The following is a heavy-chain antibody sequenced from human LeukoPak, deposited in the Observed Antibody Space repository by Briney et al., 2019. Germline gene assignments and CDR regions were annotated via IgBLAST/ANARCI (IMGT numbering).Heavy chain of an antibody. CDR3: ASMEWEETEAVDI. V-gene: IGHV3-48*01. J-gene: IGHJ3*02. CDR2: ISGSSTTI. CDR1: EFPFSSYT. Sequence: GGSLRLSCAASEFPFSSYTMNWVRQAPGKGLEWVSSISGSSTTIYYADSVKGRFTISRDNAKNLLYLQMHSLRADDTAVYYCASMEWEETEAVDIWGQGTMVTVSS. D-gene: IGHD1-26*01.